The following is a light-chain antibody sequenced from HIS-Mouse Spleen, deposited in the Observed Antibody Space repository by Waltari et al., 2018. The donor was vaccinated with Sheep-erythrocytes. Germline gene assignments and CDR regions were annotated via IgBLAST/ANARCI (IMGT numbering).Light chain of an antibody. Sequence: QSALTPPPSASGSPGQSVTISCTGTSRAVGGYNYVPWYQQHPGKAPKLMIYEVSKRPSGVPDRFSGSKSGNTASLTVSGLQAEDEADYYCSSYAGSNNWVFGGGTKLTVL. CDR1: SRAVGGYNY. J-gene: IGLJ3*02. CDR2: EVS. V-gene: IGLV2-8*01. CDR3: SSYAGSNNWV.